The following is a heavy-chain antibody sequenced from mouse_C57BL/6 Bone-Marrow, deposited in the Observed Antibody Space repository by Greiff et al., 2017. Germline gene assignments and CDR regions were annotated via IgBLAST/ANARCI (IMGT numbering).Heavy chain of an antibody. J-gene: IGHJ4*01. Sequence: QVQLQQPGAELVRPGTSVKLSCKASGYTFTSYWMHWVKQRPGQGLEWIGVIDPSDSYTNYNQKFKGKATLTVDTSSSTAYMQLSSLTSEDSAVYYCARRVIYYYGSSPYYYAMDYWGQGTSVTVSS. CDR3: ARRVIYYYGSSPYYYAMDY. CDR1: GYTFTSYW. CDR2: IDPSDSYT. V-gene: IGHV1-59*01. D-gene: IGHD1-1*01.